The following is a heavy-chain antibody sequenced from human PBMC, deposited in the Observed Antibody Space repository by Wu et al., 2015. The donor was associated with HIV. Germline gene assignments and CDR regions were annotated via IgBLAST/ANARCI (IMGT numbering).Heavy chain of an antibody. CDR3: VRGARGMPKGAFEI. CDR1: GYTFTTYY. D-gene: IGHD3-10*01. CDR2: ITPNSGGT. Sequence: QVQLVQSGAEMKKPGASVRVSCKTSGYTFTTYYIHWVRQAPGQGLEWVAWITPNSGGTNSAQMFQGRVTLTRDTSITTAYLELTSLTSDGTAVYYCVRGARGMPKGAFEIWGQGTLVIVSS. J-gene: IGHJ3*02. V-gene: IGHV1-2*02.